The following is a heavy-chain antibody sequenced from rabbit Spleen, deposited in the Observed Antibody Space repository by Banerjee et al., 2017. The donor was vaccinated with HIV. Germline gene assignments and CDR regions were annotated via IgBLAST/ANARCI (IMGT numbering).Heavy chain of an antibody. V-gene: IGHV1S45*01. Sequence: QQQLEESGGDLVKPEGSLTLTCTASGFSFSSGYYMCWVRQAPGKGLEWIGCIYIGSGGSAWYASWVNGRFTISKISSTTVTLQMTSLTAADTATYFCAGDHAVSGYRFNLWGPGTLVTVS. D-gene: IGHD1-1*01. CDR2: IYIGSGGSA. CDR1: GFSFSSGYY. J-gene: IGHJ4*01. CDR3: AGDHAVSGYRFNL.